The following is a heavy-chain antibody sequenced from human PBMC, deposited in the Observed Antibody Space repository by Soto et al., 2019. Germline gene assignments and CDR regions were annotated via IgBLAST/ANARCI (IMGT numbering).Heavy chain of an antibody. D-gene: IGHD2-15*01. CDR2: IKQDGSEK. V-gene: IGHV3-7*01. Sequence: GGSLRLSCAASGFTFSSYWMSWVRQAPGKGLEWVANIKQDGSEKYYVDSVKGRFTISRDNAKNSLYLQMNSLRAEDTAVYYCARVPLPEDIVVVVAATETYYFDYWGQGTLVTVSS. J-gene: IGHJ4*02. CDR3: ARVPLPEDIVVVVAATETYYFDY. CDR1: GFTFSSYW.